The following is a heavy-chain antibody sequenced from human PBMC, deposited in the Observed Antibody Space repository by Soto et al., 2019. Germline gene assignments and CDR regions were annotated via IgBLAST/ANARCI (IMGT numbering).Heavy chain of an antibody. Sequence: QVQLVESGGGVVQPGRSLRLSCAASGFTFSNYGMHWVRQAPGKGLEWLAVIWNDGSNSSYANSVKGRFTISRDNSKNTLYLEMGSLRAEDTSVYYCARRQTAPPTRGAANARGGMDVWGQGTTGTVSS. CDR1: GFTFSNYG. CDR2: IWNDGSNS. D-gene: IGHD6-13*01. J-gene: IGHJ6*02. V-gene: IGHV3-33*01. CDR3: ARRQTAPPTRGAANARGGMDV.